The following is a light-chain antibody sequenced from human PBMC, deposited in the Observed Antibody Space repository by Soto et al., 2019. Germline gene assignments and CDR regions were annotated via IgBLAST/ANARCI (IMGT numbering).Light chain of an antibody. CDR3: QSYDSSLSGSVV. J-gene: IGLJ2*01. Sequence: QSVLTQPPSASGTPGQWVTISCSGSSSNIGSNYVYWYQQFPGAAPKLLIYRSNQRPSGVSDRFSASRSGTSASLAITGLQAGDEADYFCQSYDSSLSGSVVFGGGTKLTVL. CDR2: RSN. CDR1: SSNIGSNY. V-gene: IGLV1-47*01.